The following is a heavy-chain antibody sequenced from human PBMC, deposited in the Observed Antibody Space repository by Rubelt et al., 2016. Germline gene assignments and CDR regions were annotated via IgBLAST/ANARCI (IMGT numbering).Heavy chain of an antibody. V-gene: IGHV4-59*01. J-gene: IGHJ3*02. CDR1: GGSISSYY. CDR3: AGRPTRDAFDI. CDR2: IYYSGST. Sequence: WLTCTVSGGSISSYYWSWIRQPPGKGLEWIGYIYYSGSTNYNPSLKSRVTISVDTSQNQFSLKLSSVTAAATAVYYCAGRPTRDAFDIWGQGTMVTVAS.